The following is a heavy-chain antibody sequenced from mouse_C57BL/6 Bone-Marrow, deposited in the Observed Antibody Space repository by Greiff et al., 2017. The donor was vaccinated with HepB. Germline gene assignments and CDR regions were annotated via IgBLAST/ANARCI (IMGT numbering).Heavy chain of an antibody. J-gene: IGHJ1*03. CDR3: ARRLYYGSSYWYFDV. V-gene: IGHV14-3*01. CDR2: IDPANGNT. CDR1: GFNIKNTY. Sequence: EVQLQQSVAELVRPGASVKLSCTASGFNIKNTYMHWVKQRPEQGLEWIGRIDPANGNTKYAPKFQGKATITADTSSNTAYLQHSSLTSEDTAIYYCARRLYYGSSYWYFDVWGTGTTVTVSS. D-gene: IGHD1-1*01.